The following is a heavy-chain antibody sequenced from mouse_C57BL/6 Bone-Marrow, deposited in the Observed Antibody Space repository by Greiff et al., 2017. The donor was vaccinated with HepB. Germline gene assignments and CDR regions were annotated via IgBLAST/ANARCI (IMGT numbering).Heavy chain of an antibody. Sequence: EVKVVESGGGLVQSGRSLRLSCATSGFTFSDFYMEWVRQAPGKGLEWIAASRNKANDYTTEYSASVKGRFFVYREKSQSILYLQMNARRAEDTAIYYCARDAYPYAMDYWGQGTSVTVSS. CDR1: GFTFSDFY. CDR2: SRNKANDYTT. V-gene: IGHV7-1*01. J-gene: IGHJ4*01. D-gene: IGHD5-5*01. CDR3: ARDAYPYAMDY.